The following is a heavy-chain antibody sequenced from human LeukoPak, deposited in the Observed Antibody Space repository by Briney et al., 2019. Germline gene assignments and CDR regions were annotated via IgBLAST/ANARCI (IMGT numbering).Heavy chain of an antibody. CDR3: TTDTFGARDS. J-gene: IGHJ4*02. Sequence: GGSLRLSCAASGYTFSRYWMHWVRQGPGKGLVWVSRINEDGSSTSYAGSVRGRFTISRDNAKNTLYLQMNSLRAEDAAVYYCTTDTFGARDSWGQGTLVTVPS. CDR1: GYTFSRYW. D-gene: IGHD3-10*01. V-gene: IGHV3-74*01. CDR2: INEDGSST.